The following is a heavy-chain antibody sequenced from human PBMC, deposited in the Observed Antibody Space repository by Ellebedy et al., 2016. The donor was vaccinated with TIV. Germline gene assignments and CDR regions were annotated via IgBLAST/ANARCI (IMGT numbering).Heavy chain of an antibody. CDR1: GFTFSSYG. Sequence: GGSLRLXCAASGFTFSSYGMHWVRQAPGKGLEWVAVISYDGSNKYYADSVKGRCTISRDNSKNTLYLQMNSLRAEDTAVYYCARGGFWFGELWDYWGQGTLVTVSS. CDR2: ISYDGSNK. CDR3: ARGGFWFGELWDY. D-gene: IGHD3-10*01. J-gene: IGHJ4*02. V-gene: IGHV3-30*03.